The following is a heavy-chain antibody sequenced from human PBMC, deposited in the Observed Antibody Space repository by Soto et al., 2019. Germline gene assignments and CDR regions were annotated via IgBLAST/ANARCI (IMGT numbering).Heavy chain of an antibody. Sequence: EVQLLESGGGLVQPGGSLRLSCAASGFTFSSYAMYWVRQAPGKGLEWVSVISGSGGSTYYADSVKGRFTISRDNSKSTLYLQMNSLRAEDTAAYYCAKDESRRNRRYFDLWGRGTLVTVSS. D-gene: IGHD4-4*01. CDR1: GFTFSSYA. V-gene: IGHV3-23*01. CDR2: ISGSGGST. CDR3: AKDESRRNRRYFDL. J-gene: IGHJ2*01.